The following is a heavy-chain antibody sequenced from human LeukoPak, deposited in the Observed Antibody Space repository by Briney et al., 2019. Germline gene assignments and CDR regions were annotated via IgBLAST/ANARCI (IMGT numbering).Heavy chain of an antibody. CDR3: ARDKKVSGAARPIDY. D-gene: IGHD6-6*01. CDR1: GFTFSSYS. V-gene: IGHV3-21*01. J-gene: IGHJ4*02. Sequence: GGSLRLSCAASGFTFSSYSMNWVRQAPGKGLEWVSSISSSSSYIYYADSVKGRFTISRDNAKNSLYLQMNSLRAEDTAVYYCARDKKVSGAARPIDYWAREPWSPSPQ. CDR2: ISSSSSYI.